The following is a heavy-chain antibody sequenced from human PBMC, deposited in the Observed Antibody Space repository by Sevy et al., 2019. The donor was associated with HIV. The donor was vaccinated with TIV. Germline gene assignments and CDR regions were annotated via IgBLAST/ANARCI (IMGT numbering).Heavy chain of an antibody. V-gene: IGHV3-53*01. D-gene: IGHD5-18*01. J-gene: IGHJ6*03. CDR2: IYSGGST. CDR1: GFTVSSNY. CDR3: ARGEQLGRYSYDERQRRGLVYYYYYYMDV. Sequence: GGSLRLSCAASGFTVSSNYMSWVRQAPGKGLEWVSVIYSGGSTYYADYVKARLTITMENTKKTLYSQMNSLIAQDTAVYDCARGEQLGRYSYDERQRRGLVYYYYYYMDVWGKGTTVTVSS.